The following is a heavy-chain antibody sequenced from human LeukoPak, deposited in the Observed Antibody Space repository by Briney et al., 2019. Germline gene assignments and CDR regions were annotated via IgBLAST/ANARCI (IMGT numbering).Heavy chain of an antibody. J-gene: IGHJ6*02. CDR1: GFTFSNAW. CDR3: VSWYKYGMDV. Sequence: GGSLRLSCAASGFTFSNAWMSWVRQAPGKGLEWVANIKYDGNEEYYVDSVKGRFTISRDNAKNSLYLQMNSLRAEDTAVYYCVSWYKYGMDVWGQGTTVTVSS. CDR2: IKYDGNEE. V-gene: IGHV3-7*01. D-gene: IGHD1-1*01.